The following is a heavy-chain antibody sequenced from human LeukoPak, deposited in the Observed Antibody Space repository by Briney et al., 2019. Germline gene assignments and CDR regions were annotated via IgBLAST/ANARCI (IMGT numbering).Heavy chain of an antibody. D-gene: IGHD2-15*01. V-gene: IGHV3-23*01. CDR2: ISGSGGST. CDR3: ARGGYCSGGSCSEAYYYYYGMDV. CDR1: GFTFSSYA. Sequence: PGGSLRLSCAASGFTFSSYAMSWVRQAPGKGLEWVSAISGSGGSTYYADSVKGRFTISRDNSKNTLYLQMNSLRAEDTAVYYCARGGYCSGGSCSEAYYYYYGMDVWGQGTTVTVSS. J-gene: IGHJ6*02.